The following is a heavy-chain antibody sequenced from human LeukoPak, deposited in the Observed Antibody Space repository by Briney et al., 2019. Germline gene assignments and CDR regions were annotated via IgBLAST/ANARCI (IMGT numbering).Heavy chain of an antibody. D-gene: IGHD3-10*01. V-gene: IGHV4-59*01. CDR2: IYYTGST. J-gene: IGHJ5*02. CDR3: ARGEYFYGSGSYGGDWFDP. CDR1: GGSISSYY. Sequence: SETLSLTCTVSGGSISSYYWSWIRQPPGKGLEWIGYIYYTGSTNYNPSLKSRVTISVDTSKNQFSLKLSSVSAADTAIYYCARGEYFYGSGSYGGDWFDPWGQGTLVTVSS.